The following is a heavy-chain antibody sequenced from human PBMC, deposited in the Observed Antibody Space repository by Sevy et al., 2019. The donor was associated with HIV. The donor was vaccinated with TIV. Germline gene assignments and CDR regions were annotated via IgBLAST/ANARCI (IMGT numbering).Heavy chain of an antibody. V-gene: IGHV3-33*01. J-gene: IGHJ4*02. D-gene: IGHD2-8*01. CDR2: IGYDGSNK. CDR3: ARDPRMYGDYLLAYFDS. Sequence: GGSLRLSCAASGFTPSTYGMHWVRQAPGKGLEWVAVIGYDGSNKYYADSVKGRFTIYRDNSKNTLFLQMDSLGAEDTAVYYCARDPRMYGDYLLAYFDSWGQGTLVTVS. CDR1: GFTPSTYG.